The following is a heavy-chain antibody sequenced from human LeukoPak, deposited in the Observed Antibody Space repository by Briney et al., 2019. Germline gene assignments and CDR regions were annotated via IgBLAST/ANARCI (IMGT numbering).Heavy chain of an antibody. J-gene: IGHJ4*02. CDR2: IKQDGSEK. CDR1: GFTFSSYW. D-gene: IGHD3-10*01. CDR3: ASDRYYYGAGSPILGY. Sequence: GGSLRLSCVASGFTFSSYWMSWVRQAPGQGLEWVANIKQDGSEKYYVDSVKGRFTISRDNAKNSLYLQMNSLRAEDTAVYYCASDRYYYGAGSPILGYWGQGTLVTVSA. V-gene: IGHV3-7*04.